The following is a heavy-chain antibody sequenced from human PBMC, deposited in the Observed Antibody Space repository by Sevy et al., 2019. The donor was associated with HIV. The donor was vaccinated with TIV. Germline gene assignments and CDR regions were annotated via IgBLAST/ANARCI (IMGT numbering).Heavy chain of an antibody. D-gene: IGHD3-10*01. V-gene: IGHV3-15*07. CDR2: IKTKIYGGTT. CDR3: TDIGQVPFDH. CDR1: GFTFNQAW. J-gene: IGHJ4*02. Sequence: GGSLRLSCGASGFTFNQAWMDWVRQAPGKGLEWDGRIKTKIYGGTTDYAAPVKGRFTISKDDSESTLYLQMNGLKTEDTAVSYCTDIGQVPFDHWGQGALVTVSS.